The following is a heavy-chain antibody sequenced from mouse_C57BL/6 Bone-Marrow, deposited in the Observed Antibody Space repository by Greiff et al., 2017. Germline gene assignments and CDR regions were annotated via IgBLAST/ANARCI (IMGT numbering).Heavy chain of an antibody. J-gene: IGHJ1*03. V-gene: IGHV5-17*01. CDR3: ARGYGSSSDWYFDV. D-gene: IGHD1-1*01. CDR1: GFTFSDYG. CDR2: ISSGSSTI. Sequence: EVNVVESGGGLVKPGGSLKLSCAASGFTFSDYGMHWVRQAPEKGLEWVAYISSGSSTIYYADTVKGRFTISRDNAKNTLFLQMTSLRSEDTAMYYCARGYGSSSDWYFDVWGTGTTVTVSS.